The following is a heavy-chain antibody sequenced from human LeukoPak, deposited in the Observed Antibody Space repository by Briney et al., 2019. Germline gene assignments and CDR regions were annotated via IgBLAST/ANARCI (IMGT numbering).Heavy chain of an antibody. CDR3: ARDPLFDY. Sequence: PGGSLRLSCAASGFTFSTYEMNWVRQAPGKGLEWVSYISDGGSTIYYADSVKGRFTISRDNTKNSLFLLMSSLRAEDTAVYYCARDPLFDYWGQGTLVTVSS. J-gene: IGHJ4*02. CDR2: ISDGGSTI. CDR1: GFTFSTYE. V-gene: IGHV3-48*03.